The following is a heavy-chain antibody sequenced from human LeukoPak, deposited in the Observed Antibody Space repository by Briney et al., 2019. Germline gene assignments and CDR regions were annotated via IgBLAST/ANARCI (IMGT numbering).Heavy chain of an antibody. J-gene: IGHJ5*02. Sequence: GASVKVSCKASGYTFTGYYMHWVRQAPGQGLEWMGGIIPIFGTANYAQKFQGRVTTTEDTSTDTAYMELSSLRSEDTAVYYCATGAFDPWGQGTLVTVSS. V-gene: IGHV1-69*06. CDR2: IIPIFGTA. CDR3: ATGAFDP. CDR1: GYTFTGYY.